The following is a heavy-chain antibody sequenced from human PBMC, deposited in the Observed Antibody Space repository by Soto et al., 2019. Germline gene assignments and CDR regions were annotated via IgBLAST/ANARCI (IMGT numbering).Heavy chain of an antibody. CDR2: ISGSGGST. Sequence: EVQLLESGGGLVQPGGSLRLSCAASGFTFSSYAMSWVRQAPGKGLEWVSAISGSGGSTYYADSVKGRFNISRDNSKNKLYMQMNSMRAEDTAVYYCAKDRFRGVGRWSNWFDPWGQGTLVTVSS. D-gene: IGHD2-8*02. CDR1: GFTFSSYA. CDR3: AKDRFRGVGRWSNWFDP. J-gene: IGHJ5*02. V-gene: IGHV3-23*01.